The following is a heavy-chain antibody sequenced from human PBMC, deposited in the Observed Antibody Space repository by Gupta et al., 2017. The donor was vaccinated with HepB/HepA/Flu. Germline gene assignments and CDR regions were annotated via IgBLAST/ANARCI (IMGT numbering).Heavy chain of an antibody. CDR1: GFTFSSYA. CDR3: ARNSGSYGPLDY. D-gene: IGHD1-26*01. Sequence: QVQLVESGGGVVQPGRSLRLSCAASGFTFSSYAMHWVRQAPGKGLEWVAVISYDGSNKYYADSVKGRFTISRDNSKNTLYLQMNSLRAEDTAVYYCARNSGSYGPLDYWGQGTLVTVSS. V-gene: IGHV3-30-3*01. J-gene: IGHJ4*02. CDR2: ISYDGSNK.